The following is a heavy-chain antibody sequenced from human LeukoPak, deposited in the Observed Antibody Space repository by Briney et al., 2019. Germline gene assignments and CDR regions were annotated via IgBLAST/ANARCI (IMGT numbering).Heavy chain of an antibody. CDR1: GYTFTSNY. D-gene: IGHD1-1*01. J-gene: IGHJ4*02. CDR2: INPSDGST. CDR3: ARELRRGGKQLGDYFDY. V-gene: IGHV1-46*01. Sequence: ASVKVSCKASGYTFTSNYLHWVRQAPGQGPQWMGRINPSDGSTRYAQKFQGRVTMTRDTSTSTVYMELSSLRSEDTAVFFCARELRRGGKQLGDYFDYWGQRTLVTVSS.